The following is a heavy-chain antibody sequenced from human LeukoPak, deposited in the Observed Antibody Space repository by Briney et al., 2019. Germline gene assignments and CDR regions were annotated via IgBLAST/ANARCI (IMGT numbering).Heavy chain of an antibody. D-gene: IGHD2-21*02. Sequence: GASVKVSCKASGYSFTTYYMHWVRQAPGQGLEWMGIINPSGDTTSYAQKFQGRVTMTRDTSTSTVYMEPSSLRSEDTAVYYCARTSAYCGGDCYSSTLSYWGQGTLVTVSS. CDR3: ARTSAYCGGDCYSSTLSY. CDR2: INPSGDTT. CDR1: GYSFTTYY. V-gene: IGHV1-46*01. J-gene: IGHJ4*02.